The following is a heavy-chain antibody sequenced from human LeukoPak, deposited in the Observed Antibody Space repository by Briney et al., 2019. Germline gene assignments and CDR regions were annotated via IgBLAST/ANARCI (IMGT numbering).Heavy chain of an antibody. J-gene: IGHJ6*02. CDR1: GGTFSSYT. CDR3: ARDPGCSSTSCSTDYYYYYGMDV. V-gene: IGHV1-69*04. CDR2: IIPILGIA. D-gene: IGHD2-2*02. Sequence: SVKVSCKASGGTFSSYTISWVRQAPGQGLEWMGSIIPILGIANYAQKFQGRVTITADKSTSTAYMELSSLRSEDTAVYYCARDPGCSSTSCSTDYYYYYGMDVWGQGTTVTVSS.